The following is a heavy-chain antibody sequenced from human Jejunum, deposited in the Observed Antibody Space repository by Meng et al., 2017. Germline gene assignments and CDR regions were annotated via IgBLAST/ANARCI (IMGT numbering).Heavy chain of an antibody. CDR1: GGSFSGYY. CDR2: NNHRGST. D-gene: IGHD3-10*01. V-gene: IGHV4-34*01. Sequence: GSLRLSCGVYGGSFSGYYWNWIRQSPEKGLEWIGDNNHRGSTNYNPSLKSRVSMSVDTSKNQFSLKLTSVTAADTAVYYCARSYFDSSDAFEIWGQGTMVTVSS. J-gene: IGHJ3*02. CDR3: ARSYFDSSDAFEI.